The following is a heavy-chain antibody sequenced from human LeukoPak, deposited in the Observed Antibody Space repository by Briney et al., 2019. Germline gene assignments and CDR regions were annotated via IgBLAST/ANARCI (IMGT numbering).Heavy chain of an antibody. CDR3: ARRGANSGHTFDY. J-gene: IGHJ4*02. CDR2: IRSSGSDT. Sequence: GGSLKLSCIASGFTFTNFAMSWVRQAPGKGLEWVSYIRSSGSDTYYADSVKGRFTISRDNTKNAPYLQMNSLRADDTAVYYCARRGANSGHTFDYWGQGTLVSVSS. D-gene: IGHD5-12*01. V-gene: IGHV3-11*01. CDR1: GFTFTNFA.